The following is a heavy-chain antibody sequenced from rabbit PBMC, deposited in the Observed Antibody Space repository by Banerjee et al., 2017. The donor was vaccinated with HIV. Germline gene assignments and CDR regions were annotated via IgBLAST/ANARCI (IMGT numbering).Heavy chain of an antibody. V-gene: IGHV1S40*01. D-gene: IGHD6-1*01. CDR2: IYTGDGNT. CDR1: GIDFSSYYY. CDR3: ATTYAGYAGYGYALNL. Sequence: QSLEESGGGLVKPGGTLTLTCKASGIDFSSYYYMCWVRQAPGKGLEWIACIYTGDGNTYYASWAKGRFTISKTSSTTVTLQMTSLTAADTATYFCATTYAGYAGYGYALNLWGQGTLVTVS. J-gene: IGHJ4*01.